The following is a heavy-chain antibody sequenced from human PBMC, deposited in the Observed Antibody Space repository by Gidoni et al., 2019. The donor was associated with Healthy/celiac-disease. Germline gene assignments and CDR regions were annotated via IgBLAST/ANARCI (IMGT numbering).Heavy chain of an antibody. CDR2: IYYSGST. Sequence: QVQLPESGPGLVKPSETLSLTCTVSGGSISSYYWRWIRQPPGTGLEWIGYIYYSGSTNYNPSLKSRVTISVDTSKNQFSLKLSSVTAADTAVYYCARTRGVTSFDYWGQGTLVTVSS. J-gene: IGHJ4*02. V-gene: IGHV4-59*01. D-gene: IGHD3-10*01. CDR3: ARTRGVTSFDY. CDR1: GGSISSYY.